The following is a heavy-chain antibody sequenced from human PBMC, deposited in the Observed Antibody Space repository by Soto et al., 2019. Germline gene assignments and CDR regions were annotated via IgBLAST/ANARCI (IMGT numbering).Heavy chain of an antibody. CDR3: ARAPLEPSLYYYYGMDV. V-gene: IGHV1-18*01. CDR2: ISAYNGNT. CDR1: GYTFTSYG. J-gene: IGHJ6*02. Sequence: QVQLVQSGAEVKKPGASVKVSCKASGYTFTSYGISWVRQAPGQGLEWMGWISAYNGNTNYAQKLQGRVTMTTDTSTSTAYMELRSLRSDDTAVYYGARAPLEPSLYYYYGMDVWGQGTTVTVSS. D-gene: IGHD1-1*01.